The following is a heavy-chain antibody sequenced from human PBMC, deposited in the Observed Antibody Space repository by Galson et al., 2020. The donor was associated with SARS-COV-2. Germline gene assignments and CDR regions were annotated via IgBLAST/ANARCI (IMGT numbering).Heavy chain of an antibody. Sequence: GGSLRLSCAASGFPLDDYAMHWVRQAPGKGLAWVSGLSWHSGSLGYADSVRGRFTISRDNAKNSLYLQMNSLRAEDTALYYCASGGSSSSWYGGDDYYGMDVWGQGTTVTVSS. D-gene: IGHD6-13*01. CDR2: LSWHSGSL. J-gene: IGHJ6*02. CDR1: GFPLDDYA. V-gene: IGHV3-9*01. CDR3: ASGGSSSSWYGGDDYYGMDV.